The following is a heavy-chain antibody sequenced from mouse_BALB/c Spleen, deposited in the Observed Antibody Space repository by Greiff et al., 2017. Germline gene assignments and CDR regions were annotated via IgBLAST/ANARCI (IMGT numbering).Heavy chain of an antibody. CDR1: GYTFTNYW. V-gene: IGHV1-63*02. CDR2: IYPGGGYT. J-gene: IGHJ3*01. CDR3: AYGNYPAWFAY. Sequence: VQLQQSGAELVRPGTSVKISCKASGYTFTNYWLGWVKQRPGHGLEWIGDIYPGGGYTNYNEKFKGKATLTADTSSSTAYMQLSSLTSEDSAVYFCAYGNYPAWFAYWGQGTLVTVSA. D-gene: IGHD2-1*01.